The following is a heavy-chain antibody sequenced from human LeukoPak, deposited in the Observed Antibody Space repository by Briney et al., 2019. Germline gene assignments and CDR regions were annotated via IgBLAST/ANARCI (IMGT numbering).Heavy chain of an antibody. CDR2: IYYSGST. Sequence: PSETLSLTCTVSGGSISSSSYYWGWIRQPPGKGLEWIGSIYYSGSTYYNPSLKSRVTISVDTSKNQFSLKLSSVTAADTAVYYCARDPFRFYDYDWFDPWGQGTLVTVSS. CDR1: GGSISSSSYY. CDR3: ARDPFRFYDYDWFDP. D-gene: IGHD4/OR15-4a*01. V-gene: IGHV4-39*07. J-gene: IGHJ5*02.